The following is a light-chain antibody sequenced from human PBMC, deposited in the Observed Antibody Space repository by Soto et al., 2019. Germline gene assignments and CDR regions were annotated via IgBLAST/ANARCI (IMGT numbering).Light chain of an antibody. CDR3: QTWGTGIQI. J-gene: IGLJ2*01. CDR1: SGHSSYA. V-gene: IGLV4-69*01. CDR2: LNSDGSH. Sequence: QPVLTQSPSASASLGASVKPTCTLSSGHSSYAIAWHQQQPEKGPRYLMKLNSDGSHSKGDGIPDRFSGSSSGAERYLTICSLQSEDEADYYSQTWGTGIQIFGGGTKLTVL.